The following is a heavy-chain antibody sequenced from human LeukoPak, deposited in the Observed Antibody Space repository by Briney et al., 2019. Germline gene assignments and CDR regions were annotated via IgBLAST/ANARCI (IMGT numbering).Heavy chain of an antibody. CDR2: IKEDGSEK. CDR3: VRDQGYCTSASCRGDAFDV. J-gene: IGHJ3*01. D-gene: IGHD2-2*01. V-gene: IGHV3-7*01. CDR1: GFTFSTHW. Sequence: GGSLRLSCAASGFTFSTHWMSWVRQAPGKGLEWVAKIKEDGSEKYYVDSVKGRFTISRDNAKNSLSLQMHSLRDEDTAVYYYVRDQGYCTSASCRGDAFDVWGQGSMVSVSS.